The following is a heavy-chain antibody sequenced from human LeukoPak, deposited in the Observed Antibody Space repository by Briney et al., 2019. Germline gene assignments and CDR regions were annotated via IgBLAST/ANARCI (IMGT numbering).Heavy chain of an antibody. CDR2: IKEDGTEK. D-gene: IGHD1-26*01. J-gene: IGHJ4*02. CDR3: ARDFSREFDY. V-gene: IGHV3-7*01. CDR1: GFTFNSYW. Sequence: GGSLRLSCAASGFTFNSYWMNWVRQAPGKGLEWVASIKEDGTEKYYVDSVKGQFTISRDNAKNSLYLQMNSLRAEDTALYYCARDFSREFDYWGQGTLVTVSS.